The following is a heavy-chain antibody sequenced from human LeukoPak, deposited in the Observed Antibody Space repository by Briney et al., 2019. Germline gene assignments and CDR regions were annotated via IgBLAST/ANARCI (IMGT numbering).Heavy chain of an antibody. V-gene: IGHV5-51*01. CDR3: ARLPTYSIRDYSNFDY. J-gene: IGHJ4*02. CDR1: GYSFTNYW. D-gene: IGHD4-4*01. Sequence: GESLKISCKGSGYSFTNYWIGWVRQMPGEGLEWMGIIYPDDSDTRYSPSFQGQVTISADKSISSAYLQWSSLKASDTAMYYCARLPTYSIRDYSNFDYWGQGTLVTVSS. CDR2: IYPDDSDT.